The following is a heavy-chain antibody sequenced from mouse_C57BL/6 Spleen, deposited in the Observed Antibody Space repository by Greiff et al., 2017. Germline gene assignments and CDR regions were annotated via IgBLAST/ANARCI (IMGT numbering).Heavy chain of an antibody. V-gene: IGHV5-9*01. D-gene: IGHD1-1*01. CDR1: GFTFSSYT. Sequence: EVQVVESGGGLVKPGGSLKLSCAASGFTFSSYTMSWVRQTPEERLEWVATISGGGGNTYYPDSVKGRFTISRDNAKNTLYLQMSSLRSEDTALYYCARHGSSFAYWGQGTLVTVSA. CDR3: ARHGSSFAY. CDR2: ISGGGGNT. J-gene: IGHJ3*01.